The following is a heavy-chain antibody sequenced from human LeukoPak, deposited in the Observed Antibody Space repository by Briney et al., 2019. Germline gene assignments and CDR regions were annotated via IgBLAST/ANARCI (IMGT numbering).Heavy chain of an antibody. D-gene: IGHD5-18*01. J-gene: IGHJ4*02. CDR1: GFTFITYG. CDR3: AKDFDVDTAIISYFDC. V-gene: IGHV3-33*06. Sequence: GGSLRLSCAASGFTFITYGMHWVRQAPGKGLEWVAVIWYDGSNKYYADSVKGRFTISRDNSKNTLYLQMNSLRAEDTAVYFCAKDFDVDTAIISYFDCWGQGTLVTVSS. CDR2: IWYDGSNK.